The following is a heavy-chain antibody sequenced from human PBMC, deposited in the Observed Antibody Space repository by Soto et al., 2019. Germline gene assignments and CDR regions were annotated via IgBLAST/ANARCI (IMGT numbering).Heavy chain of an antibody. J-gene: IGHJ6*02. CDR3: ASRLEEDYYYYYGMDV. Sequence: GASVKVSCKASGGTFSSYAISWVRQAPGQGLEWMGGIIPIFGTANYAQKFQGRVTITADKSTSTAYMELSSPRSEDTAVYYCASRLEEDYYYYYGMDVWGQGTTVTVSS. V-gene: IGHV1-69*06. CDR2: IIPIFGTA. CDR1: GGTFSSYA. D-gene: IGHD1-1*01.